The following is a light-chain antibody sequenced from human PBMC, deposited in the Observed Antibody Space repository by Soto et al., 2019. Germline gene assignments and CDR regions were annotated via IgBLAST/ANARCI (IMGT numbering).Light chain of an antibody. J-gene: IGKJ5*01. CDR3: QQRSKWPIT. Sequence: SAATVSASLQDRATLSCMASQSVSSNLAWYQQKPGQAPRLLIYDTFNRATGIPARFSGSGSGTDFTLTINNLQPEDFAVYYCQQRSKWPITFGQGTRLEIK. V-gene: IGKV3D-11*03. CDR1: QSVSSN. CDR2: DTF.